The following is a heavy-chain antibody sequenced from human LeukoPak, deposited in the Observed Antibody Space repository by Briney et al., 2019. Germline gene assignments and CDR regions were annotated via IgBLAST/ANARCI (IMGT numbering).Heavy chain of an antibody. CDR2: INPNSGGT. Sequence: ASVKVSCKASGYTFTGYYMHWVRQAPGQGLEWMGWINPNSGGTNYAQKFQGWVTMTRDTSISTAYMELSRLRSDDTAVYYCARGADQWLPQGAVNYWGQGTLVTVSS. CDR1: GYTFTGYY. D-gene: IGHD6-19*01. J-gene: IGHJ4*02. V-gene: IGHV1-2*04. CDR3: ARGADQWLPQGAVNY.